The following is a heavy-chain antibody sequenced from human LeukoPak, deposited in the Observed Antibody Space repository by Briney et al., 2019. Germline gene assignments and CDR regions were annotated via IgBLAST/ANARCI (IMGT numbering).Heavy chain of an antibody. CDR1: GGSISSDCYS. CDR3: GGVTAVTPCAAEHSNDY. Sequence: SETLSLTCTVSGGSISSDCYSWSRLRQHPGKGLEGFGYIYYTGSTYYNPSLKSRVTISVDTSKTHLSLKLISVTAAATALEYCGGVTAVTPCAAEHSNDYWGQGTLVTVSS. J-gene: IGHJ4*02. CDR2: IYYTGST. D-gene: IGHD4-23*01. V-gene: IGHV4-31*03.